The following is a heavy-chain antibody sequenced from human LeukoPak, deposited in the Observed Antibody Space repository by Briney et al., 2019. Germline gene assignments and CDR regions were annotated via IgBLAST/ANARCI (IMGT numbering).Heavy chain of an antibody. D-gene: IGHD1-26*01. CDR1: GGSFSGYY. CDR2: INHSGST. J-gene: IGHJ4*02. Sequence: PSETLSLTCAVYGGSFSGYYWSWIRQPPGKGLEWIGEINHSGSTNYNPSLKSRVTISVDTSKNQFSLKLSSVTAADTAVYYCARDPGGSNDYWGQGTLVTVSS. CDR3: ARDPGGSNDY. V-gene: IGHV4-34*01.